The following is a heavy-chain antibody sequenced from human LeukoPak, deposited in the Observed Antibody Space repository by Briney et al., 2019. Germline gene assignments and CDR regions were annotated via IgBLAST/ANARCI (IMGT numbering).Heavy chain of an antibody. CDR1: LYTFTTSV. Sequence: ASLRVSSTPSLYTFTTSVITCVRQAPGQRGEWRGWISAYNANTNYTQRLQGRVTMTTDTSTSTAYMELRSLRSDDTAVYYCASHYGSGNYYLEYYYGMDVWGQGTTVTVSS. CDR2: ISAYNANT. D-gene: IGHD3-10*01. V-gene: IGHV1-18*01. CDR3: ASHYGSGNYYLEYYYGMDV. J-gene: IGHJ6*02.